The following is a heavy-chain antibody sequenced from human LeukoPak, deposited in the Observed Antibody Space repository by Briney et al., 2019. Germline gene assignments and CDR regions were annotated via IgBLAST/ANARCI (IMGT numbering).Heavy chain of an antibody. D-gene: IGHD3-10*01. CDR1: GLTFDVYV. CDR3: ARLSAYYYGSYFYYYMDV. V-gene: IGHV3-20*04. Sequence: GGSLRLSCAASGLTFDVYVMSWVRQAPGKGLEWVSGINWNGGSTGYADFVKGRFTISRDNAKNSLYLQMNSLRAEDTALYYCARLSAYYYGSYFYYYMDVWGKGTTVTVSS. J-gene: IGHJ6*03. CDR2: INWNGGST.